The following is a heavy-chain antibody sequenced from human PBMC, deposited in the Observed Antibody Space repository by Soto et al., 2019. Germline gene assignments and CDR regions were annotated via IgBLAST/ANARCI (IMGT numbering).Heavy chain of an antibody. CDR2: TYYRSKWDY. V-gene: IGHV6-1*01. CDR1: WDSVSPNSAT. D-gene: IGHD2-8*01. Sequence: SQTLSLTCAISWDSVSPNSATCDWIRQSPSRGLEWLGRTYYRSKWDYDYAASVKGRININPDTSNNQVSLHLDSVTPDDTAVYYCARLIGNSWLDSWGQGTLVTVSS. CDR3: ARLIGNSWLDS. J-gene: IGHJ5*01.